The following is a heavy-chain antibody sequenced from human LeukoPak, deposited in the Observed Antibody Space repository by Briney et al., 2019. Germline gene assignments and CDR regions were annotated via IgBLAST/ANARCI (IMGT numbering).Heavy chain of an antibody. CDR3: ARGGDIVVVPAAHPYFDY. V-gene: IGHV4-59*01. J-gene: IGHJ4*02. CDR1: GGSISSYY. CDR2: IYYSGST. D-gene: IGHD2-2*01. Sequence: SETLSLTCTVSGGSISSYYWSWIRQPPGKGLEWIGYIYYSGSTNYNPSLESRVTISVDTSKNQFSLKLSSVTAADTAVYYCARGGDIVVVPAAHPYFDYWGQGTLVTVSS.